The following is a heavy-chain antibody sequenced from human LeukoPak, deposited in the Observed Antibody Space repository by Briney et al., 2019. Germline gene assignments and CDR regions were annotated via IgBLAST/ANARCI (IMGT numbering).Heavy chain of an antibody. CDR2: ISGSGGST. V-gene: IGHV3-23*01. CDR3: AKDNLLAAAAESDY. D-gene: IGHD6-13*01. Sequence: GGSLRLSCAASGLTFSSYAMSWVRQAPGKGLEWVSAISGSGGSTYYADSVKGRFTISRDNSKNTLYLQMNSLRAEDTAVYYCAKDNLLAAAAESDYWGQGTLVTVSS. J-gene: IGHJ4*02. CDR1: GLTFSSYA.